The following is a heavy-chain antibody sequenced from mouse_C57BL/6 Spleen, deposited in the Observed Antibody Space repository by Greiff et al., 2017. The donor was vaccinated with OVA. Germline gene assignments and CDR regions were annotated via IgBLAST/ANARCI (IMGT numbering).Heavy chain of an antibody. V-gene: IGHV1-53*01. Sequence: VKLQQPGTELVKPGASVKLSCKASGYTFTSYWMHWVKQRPGQGLEWIGNINPSNGGTNYNEKFKSKATLTVDKSSSTAYMQLSSLTSEDSAVYYCARRTYDYDGEVGAMDYWGQGTSVTVSS. CDR3: ARRTYDYDGEVGAMDY. CDR2: INPSNGGT. CDR1: GYTFTSYW. J-gene: IGHJ4*01. D-gene: IGHD2-4*01.